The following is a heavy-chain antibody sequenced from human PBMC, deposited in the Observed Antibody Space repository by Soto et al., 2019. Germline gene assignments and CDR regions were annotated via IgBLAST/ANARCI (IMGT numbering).Heavy chain of an antibody. CDR1: GGSISSYY. CDR2: IYYSGST. Sequence: PSETLSLTCTVSGGSISSYYWSWIRQPPGKGLEWIGYIYYSGSTNYNPSLKSRVTISVDTSKNQLSLKLSSVTAADTAVYYCARGPTPISSGWYAAYFDYWGQGTLVTVYS. D-gene: IGHD6-19*01. J-gene: IGHJ4*02. CDR3: ARGPTPISSGWYAAYFDY. V-gene: IGHV4-59*01.